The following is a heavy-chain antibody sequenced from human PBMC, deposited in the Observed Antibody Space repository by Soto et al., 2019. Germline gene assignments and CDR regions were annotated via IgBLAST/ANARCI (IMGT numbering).Heavy chain of an antibody. CDR3: AGKGSAPRENAFDI. J-gene: IGHJ3*02. CDR2: MNPNSGNT. D-gene: IGHD6-19*01. V-gene: IGHV1-8*01. CDR1: GYTFTSYD. Sequence: QVQLVQSGAEVKKPGASVKVSCKASGYTFTSYDINWVRQATGQGLEWMGWMNPNSGNTGYAQKFQGRVTMTRNTSRSKANMELNSLRSEDTAVYYCAGKGSAPRENAFDILGQGTMVTVSS.